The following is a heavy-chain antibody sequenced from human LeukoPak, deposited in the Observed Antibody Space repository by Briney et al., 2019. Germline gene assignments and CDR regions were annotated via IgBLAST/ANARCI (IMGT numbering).Heavy chain of an antibody. Sequence: GGSLRLSCAASGFTFSSYSMNWVRQAPGKGLEWVASNAESVKGRFTISRDNAKNSLYLQMNSLRAEDTAVYYCARAGYTDAFDIWGQGTMVTVSS. CDR2: N. J-gene: IGHJ3*02. CDR1: GFTFSSYS. V-gene: IGHV3-21*01. CDR3: ARAGYTDAFDI. D-gene: IGHD5-18*01.